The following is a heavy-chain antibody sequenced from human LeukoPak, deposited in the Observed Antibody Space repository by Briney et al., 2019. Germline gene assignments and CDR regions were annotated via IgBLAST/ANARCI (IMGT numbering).Heavy chain of an antibody. V-gene: IGHV1-8*02. CDR2: MNPNSGNT. CDR3: ATELRWKDH. CDR1: GYIFSGYY. D-gene: IGHD4-23*01. J-gene: IGHJ4*02. Sequence: ASVKVSCKASGYIFSGYYMHWVRQATGQGLEWMGWMNPNSGNTGYAQKFQGRVTMTRDTSISTAYMELSSLTSEDTAVYYCATELRWKDHWGQGTLVTVSS.